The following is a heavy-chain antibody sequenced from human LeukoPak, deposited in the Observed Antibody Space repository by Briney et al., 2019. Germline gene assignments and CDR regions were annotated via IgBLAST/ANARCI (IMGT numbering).Heavy chain of an antibody. CDR1: GGSFSNYY. V-gene: IGHV4-34*01. CDR2: ITHSGST. CDR3: ARDEDAFDL. J-gene: IGHJ3*01. Sequence: KPSETPSPTRAVYGGSFSNYYWSWVRQPPRKGLEWIGGITHSGSTNYNPSLKSRVTISVDTSKNQFSLKLSSVTAADTAVYYCARDEDAFDLWGQGTMVSVSS.